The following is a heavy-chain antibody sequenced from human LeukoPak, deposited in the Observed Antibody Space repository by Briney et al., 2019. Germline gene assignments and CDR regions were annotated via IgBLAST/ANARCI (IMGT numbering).Heavy chain of an antibody. Sequence: PSEALSLTCSVSGASVSSGTDYWTWIRQPPGKGLEWIGLVYYTGIAHYNPSLKSRLTISVDTSKNQFSLRLRSVTAADTAVYYCARVQWLARSGHYYFDPWGQGTLVTVSP. J-gene: IGHJ4*02. D-gene: IGHD6-19*01. CDR2: VYYTGIA. CDR3: ARVQWLARSGHYYFDP. CDR1: GASVSSGTDY. V-gene: IGHV4-61*01.